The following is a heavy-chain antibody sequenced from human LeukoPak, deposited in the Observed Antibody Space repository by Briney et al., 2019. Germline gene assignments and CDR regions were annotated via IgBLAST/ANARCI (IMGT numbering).Heavy chain of an antibody. J-gene: IGHJ4*02. CDR2: INPDSGVT. V-gene: IGHV1-2*02. CDR1: GYTFTGYF. Sequence: SVKVSCKTSGYTFTGYFMHWVRQAPGQGLEWLGWINPDSGVTKYAQKFQGRVTMTRDTSISTAYMELSRLRSDDTAVYYCARRELGYWGRGTLVTVSS. CDR3: ARRELGY. D-gene: IGHD1-26*01.